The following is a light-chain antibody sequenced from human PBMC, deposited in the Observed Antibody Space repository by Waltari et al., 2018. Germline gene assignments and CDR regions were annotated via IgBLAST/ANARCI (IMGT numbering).Light chain of an antibody. CDR1: SRDVGGYNY. CDR2: EVS. CDR3: SSYAGSNNFVV. J-gene: IGLJ2*01. V-gene: IGLV2-8*01. Sequence: QSALTQPPSASGSPGQSVTISCTGTSRDVGGYNYVSWSQQHPGRAPQPVIYEVSKRPSGVPDRFSGSKSGNTASLTVSGLQAEDEADFYCSSYAGSNNFVVFGGGTKLTVL.